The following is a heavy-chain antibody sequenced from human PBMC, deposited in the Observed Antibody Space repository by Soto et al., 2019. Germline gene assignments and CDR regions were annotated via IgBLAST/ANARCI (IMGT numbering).Heavy chain of an antibody. D-gene: IGHD6-19*01. Sequence: EVQLVESGGGLIQPGGSLRLSCAASGFTVSSKYMTWVRQAPGKGLEWVSVIYGGGTTYYADSGKGRFTISRDNSKNTLYLQRNHLRAEDTAVYYCVQTTGWPGFDFWGQGTLVTVSS. J-gene: IGHJ4*02. CDR3: VQTTGWPGFDF. CDR2: IYGGGTT. V-gene: IGHV3-53*01. CDR1: GFTVSSKY.